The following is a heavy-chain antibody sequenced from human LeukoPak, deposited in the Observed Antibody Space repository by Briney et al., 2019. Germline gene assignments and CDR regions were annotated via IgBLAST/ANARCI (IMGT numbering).Heavy chain of an antibody. CDR3: AKGRRTTVVTPYYFDD. V-gene: IGHV3-23*01. D-gene: IGHD4-23*01. CDR1: GHTFSIYA. J-gene: IGHJ4*02. CDR2: IIGFGGST. Sequence: GSLRLSCALSGHTFSIYAMIGVPQSPGGGGEGVSAIIGFGGSTYYAVSVKGRFTITRNNSKNTLYLQMNSLRTEDKAVYYRAKGRRTTVVTPYYFDDWGEGTLVTLS.